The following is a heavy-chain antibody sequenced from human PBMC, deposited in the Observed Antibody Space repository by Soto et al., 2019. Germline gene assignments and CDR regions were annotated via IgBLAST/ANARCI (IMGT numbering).Heavy chain of an antibody. J-gene: IGHJ5*02. Sequence: KPGKDLEWIGYIYYTGSTYYNPSLKSRVTISVDTSKNQFSLKLSSVTAADTAVYYCARASLGYCSSTSCRSNWFDPWGQGTLVTVSS. CDR2: IYYTGST. CDR3: ARASLGYCSSTSCRSNWFDP. D-gene: IGHD2-2*01. V-gene: IGHV4-31*02.